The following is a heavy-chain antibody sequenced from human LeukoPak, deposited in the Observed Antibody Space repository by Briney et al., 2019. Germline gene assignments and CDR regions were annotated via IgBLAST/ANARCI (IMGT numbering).Heavy chain of an antibody. CDR2: INPNSGGT. J-gene: IGHJ3*02. V-gene: IGHV1-2*02. D-gene: IGHD3-10*01. CDR1: GYTFTGYY. CDR3: ARIRITMVRGVTDAFDI. Sequence: GASVKVSCKASGYTFTGYYMHWVRQAPGQGLEWMGWINPNSGGTNYAQKFQGRVTMTRDKSISTAYMELSRLRSDDTAVYYCARIRITMVRGVTDAFDIWGQGTMVTVSS.